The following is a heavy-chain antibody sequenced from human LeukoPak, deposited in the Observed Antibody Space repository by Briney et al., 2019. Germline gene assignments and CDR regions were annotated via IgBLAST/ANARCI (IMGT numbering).Heavy chain of an antibody. J-gene: IGHJ4*02. CDR3: ARLVSAYYYGFDF. Sequence: SETLSLTCTVSGGSISSGGYYWSWIRQHPGQGLEWIGYIDYSGSTYYNPSLNSRVNISVETSETQFSLHLSSVTAADTAVYYCARLVSAYYYGFDFWGQGILVTVSS. D-gene: IGHD3-22*01. CDR1: GGSISSGGYY. CDR2: IDYSGST. V-gene: IGHV4-31*03.